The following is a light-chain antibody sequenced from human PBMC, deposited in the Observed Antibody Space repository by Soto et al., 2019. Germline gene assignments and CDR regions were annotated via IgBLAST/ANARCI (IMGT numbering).Light chain of an antibody. Sequence: QSALTQPASVSGSPGQSTTISCTGTRSDVGGYDFVSWYQHHPGKAPKLIIFDVTNRPSGVSDRFSGSKSGNSASLTISGLQPEDEGDYHCASYTSMSTLAFGGGTKLTVL. J-gene: IGLJ2*01. CDR2: DVT. V-gene: IGLV2-14*03. CDR3: ASYTSMSTLA. CDR1: RSDVGGYDF.